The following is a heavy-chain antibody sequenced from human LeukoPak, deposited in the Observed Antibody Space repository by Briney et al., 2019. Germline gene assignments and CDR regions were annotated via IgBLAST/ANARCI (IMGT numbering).Heavy chain of an antibody. J-gene: IGHJ4*02. CDR3: AKDTGHAIDY. CDR2: ISWNSGSI. Sequence: PGRSLRLSCAASGFTFDDYAMHWVRQAPGKGLEWVSGISWNSGSIGYADSVKGRFTTSRDNAKNSLYLQMNSLRAEDTALYYCAKDTGHAIDYWGQGTLVTVSS. V-gene: IGHV3-9*01. D-gene: IGHD7-27*01. CDR1: GFTFDDYA.